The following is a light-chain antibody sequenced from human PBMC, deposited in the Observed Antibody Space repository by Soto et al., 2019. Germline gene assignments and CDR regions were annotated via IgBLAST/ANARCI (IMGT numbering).Light chain of an antibody. Sequence: QSALTQPASVSGSPGQSIAISCTGTTSDVGGYNYVSWYQQHPGKAPKLTIYDVINRPSGVSNRFSGSKSGNTASLTISGLQADDEADYYCTSYTGSSTHVVFGGGTKLTVL. CDR3: TSYTGSSTHVV. V-gene: IGLV2-14*03. CDR2: DVI. J-gene: IGLJ2*01. CDR1: TSDVGGYNY.